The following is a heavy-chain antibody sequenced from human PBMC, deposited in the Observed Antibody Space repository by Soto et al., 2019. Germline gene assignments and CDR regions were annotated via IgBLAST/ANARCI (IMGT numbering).Heavy chain of an antibody. J-gene: IGHJ4*02. CDR2: ISHSGST. CDR1: SGSFSGYY. D-gene: IGHD3-16*02. Sequence: QVQLQQWGAGLLKPSETLSLRCVVNSGSFSGYYWNWIRQTPGKGLEWIGEISHSGSTNYNPSLMSRVPMASDTSKKQFSLRLSSVTASDTALYFWARCDESSRRYLPLLDYWGQGTLVTVSS. CDR3: ARCDESSRRYLPLLDY. V-gene: IGHV4-34*01.